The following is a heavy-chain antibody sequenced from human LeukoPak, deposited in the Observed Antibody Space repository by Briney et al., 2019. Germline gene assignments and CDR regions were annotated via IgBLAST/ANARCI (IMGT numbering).Heavy chain of an antibody. J-gene: IGHJ1*01. Sequence: SETLSLTCTVSGGSMRSYYWSWIRQPPGKGMECIGSISYTGRTNYNPSLKSRVTISVDTSKNQFSLKLSSVTAADTAVYYCATLPRGTQPPDYFYHWGQGTLVTVSS. D-gene: IGHD1-1*01. CDR3: ATLPRGTQPPDYFYH. CDR1: GGSMRSYY. V-gene: IGHV4-59*08. CDR2: ISYTGRT.